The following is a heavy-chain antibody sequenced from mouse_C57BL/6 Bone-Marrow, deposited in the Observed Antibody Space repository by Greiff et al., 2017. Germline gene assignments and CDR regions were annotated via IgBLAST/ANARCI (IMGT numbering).Heavy chain of an antibody. V-gene: IGHV3-8*01. CDR3: ARSPYYGNCVGYFDY. CDR2: ISYSGST. J-gene: IGHJ2*01. D-gene: IGHD2-10*01. Sequence: DVQLQESGPGLAKPSQTLTLTCSVTGYSITSDYWNWIRKFPGNKLEYMGYISYSGSTYYNPSLNSRISITRDTSKNQYYLQLKSVTTEDTATYYCARSPYYGNCVGYFDYWGQGTTLTVSS. CDR1: GYSITSDY.